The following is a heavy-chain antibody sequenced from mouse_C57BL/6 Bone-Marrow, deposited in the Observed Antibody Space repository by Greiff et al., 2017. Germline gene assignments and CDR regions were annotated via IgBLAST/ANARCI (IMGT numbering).Heavy chain of an antibody. CDR1: GFTITDYY. D-gene: IGHD2-5*01. J-gene: IGHJ3*01. Sequence: EVQLQQSGAELVKPGASVKLSCTASGFTITDYYMDWVKQRTEQGLEWIGRFDTENGDTNYAPKFKGTATITADPSSNPAYLQLSCLTAEDTADYYGALYSIPAWFAYWGQGTMGTVSA. CDR3: ALYSIPAWFAY. V-gene: IGHV14-2*01. CDR2: FDTENGDT.